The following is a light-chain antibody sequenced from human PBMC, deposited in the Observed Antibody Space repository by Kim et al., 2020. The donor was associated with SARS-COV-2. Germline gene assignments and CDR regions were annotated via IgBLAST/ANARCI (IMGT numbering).Light chain of an antibody. V-gene: IGLV2-23*02. CDR3: CAYAGSSTLV. J-gene: IGLJ3*02. Sequence: GQSITICCTGSNSDGGSYNLVSWYQQQAGKAHKLMIDELIKRSAGVYNRSAGSKSGNTASVTISGLQAEDEADYYCCAYAGSSTLVFGGGTQLTVL. CDR2: ELI. CDR1: NSDGGSYNL.